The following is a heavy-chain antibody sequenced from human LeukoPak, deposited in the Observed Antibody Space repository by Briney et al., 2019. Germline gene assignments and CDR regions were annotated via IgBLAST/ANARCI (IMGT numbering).Heavy chain of an antibody. CDR1: GFSFSSYA. CDR3: ANGHSYGIS. V-gene: IGHV3-23*01. CDR2: ISGSGADT. Sequence: GGSLRLSCVASGFSFSSYAMNWVRQAPGKGLEWVSVISGSGADTIYADSVKGRFTISRDNSKNTLYLQMNSLRAEDTAVYYCANGHSYGISWGQGTLVTVSS. J-gene: IGHJ4*02. D-gene: IGHD5-18*01.